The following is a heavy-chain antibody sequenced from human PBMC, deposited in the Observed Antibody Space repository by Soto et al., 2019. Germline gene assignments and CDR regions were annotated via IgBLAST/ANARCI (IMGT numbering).Heavy chain of an antibody. J-gene: IGHJ6*03. CDR3: AGTTSHQWYYMDV. V-gene: IGHV6-1*01. Sequence: PSQTLSLTCAISGDSVSSNSAAWNWIRLSPSRGLEWLARTYYRSRWYNDYTVSVRSRITVNPDTSKKQFSLQLTSVTPEYLAVFYCAGTTSHQWYYMDVWGKGARVTVSS. CDR1: GDSVSSNSAA. CDR2: TYYRSRWYN. D-gene: IGHD1-7*01.